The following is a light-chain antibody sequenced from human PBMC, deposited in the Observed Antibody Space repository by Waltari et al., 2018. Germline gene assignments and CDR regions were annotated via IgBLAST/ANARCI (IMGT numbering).Light chain of an antibody. J-gene: IGKJ4*01. CDR1: QSVSYY. Sequence: EVVLTQSPATLSLSPGERATLSCRASQSVSYYLAWYQQRPGQAPRLLIYDASSRATYIPARFSGSGSETAFTLTISSLEHEAFAVYDCQQRRTWPLTFGGGTKVEI. V-gene: IGKV3-11*01. CDR3: QQRRTWPLT. CDR2: DAS.